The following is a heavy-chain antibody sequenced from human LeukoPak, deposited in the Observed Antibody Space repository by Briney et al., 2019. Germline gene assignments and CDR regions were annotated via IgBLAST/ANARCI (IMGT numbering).Heavy chain of an antibody. CDR2: INPSGGST. V-gene: IGHV1-46*01. J-gene: IGHJ3*02. CDR3: ARETAPPGYSSSWYTEDNAFDI. Sequence: ASVKVSCKASGYTFTSYYMHWVRQAPGQGLEWMGIINPSGGSTSYAQKFQGRVTMTRDTSTSTVYMELSSLRSEDTAVYYCARETAPPGYSSSWYTEDNAFDIWGQGTVVTVSS. CDR1: GYTFTSYY. D-gene: IGHD6-13*01.